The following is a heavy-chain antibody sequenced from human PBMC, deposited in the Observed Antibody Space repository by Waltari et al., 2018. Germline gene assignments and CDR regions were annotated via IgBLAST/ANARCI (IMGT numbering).Heavy chain of an antibody. CDR1: GFTVSSNY. J-gene: IGHJ4*02. Sequence: EVQLVETGGGLIQPGGSLRLSCAASGFTVSSNYMCWVRQAPGKGLEWVSVIYSGGSTYYADSVKGRFTISRDNSKNTLYLQMNSLRAEDTAVYYCARGRIVATSDYWGQGTLVTVSS. D-gene: IGHD5-12*01. CDR2: IYSGGST. CDR3: ARGRIVATSDY. V-gene: IGHV3-53*02.